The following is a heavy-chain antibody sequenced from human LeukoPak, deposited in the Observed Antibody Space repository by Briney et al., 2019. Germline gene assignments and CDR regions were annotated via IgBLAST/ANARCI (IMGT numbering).Heavy chain of an antibody. CDR1: GGSISSSNW. J-gene: IGHJ6*02. V-gene: IGHV4-4*02. D-gene: IGHD3-10*01. Sequence: SGTLSLTCAVSGGSISSSNWWSWVRQPPGKGLEWIGEINHSGSTNYNPSLKSRVTISVDTSKNQFSLKLSSVTAADTAVYYCARAPNYYGSGWGYYYYGMDVWGQGTTVTVSS. CDR2: INHSGST. CDR3: ARAPNYYGSGWGYYYYGMDV.